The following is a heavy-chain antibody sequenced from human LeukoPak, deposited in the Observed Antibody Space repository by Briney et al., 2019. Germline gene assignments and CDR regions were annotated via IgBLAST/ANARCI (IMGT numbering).Heavy chain of an antibody. CDR3: ARGEIVITFGSSRPGDAFNI. Sequence: GASVKVSCKASGYTFTSYGISWVRQAPGQGLEWMGGIIPIFGTANYAQKFQGRVTITRDTSASTVYMELSSLRSEDTAVYYCARGEIVITFGSSRPGDAFNIWGQGTMVTVSS. D-gene: IGHD3-16*01. CDR2: IIPIFGTA. J-gene: IGHJ3*02. CDR1: GYTFTSYG. V-gene: IGHV1-69*05.